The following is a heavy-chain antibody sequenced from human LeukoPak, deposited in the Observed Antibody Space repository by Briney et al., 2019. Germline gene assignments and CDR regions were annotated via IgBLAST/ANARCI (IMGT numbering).Heavy chain of an antibody. CDR2: ISYDGSNK. CDR1: GFTFSSYG. Sequence: PGGSLRLSCAASGFTFSSYGMHWVRQAPGKGLEWVAVISYDGSNKYYADSVKGRFTISRDNSKNTLYLQMNSLRAEDTAVYYCAKEADYYDGSGKDYYYYGMDVWGQGTTVTVSS. V-gene: IGHV3-30*18. D-gene: IGHD3-22*01. J-gene: IGHJ6*02. CDR3: AKEADYYDGSGKDYYYYGMDV.